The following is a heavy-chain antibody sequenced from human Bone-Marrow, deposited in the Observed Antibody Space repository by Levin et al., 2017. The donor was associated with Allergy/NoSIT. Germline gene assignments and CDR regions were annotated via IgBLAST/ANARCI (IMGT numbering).Heavy chain of an antibody. D-gene: IGHD6-6*01. V-gene: IGHV1-2*02. CDR2: INCNSGAT. Sequence: GGSLRLSCKASGYRFNGYFIHWVRQAPGQGLEWMGWINCNSGATSYAQEFQGRVTMTRDTSISTAYMDLSRLTSDDTAVYYCATLSAALAPLFDYWGQGALLTVSS. CDR3: ATLSAALAPLFDY. J-gene: IGHJ4*02. CDR1: GYRFNGYF.